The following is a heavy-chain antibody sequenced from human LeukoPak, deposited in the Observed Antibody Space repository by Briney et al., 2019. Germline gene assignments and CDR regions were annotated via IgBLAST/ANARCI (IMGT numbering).Heavy chain of an antibody. CDR2: INHSGST. V-gene: IGHV4-34*01. CDR3: ARGVSSGYFTS. CDR1: GGSFSGYY. Sequence: SETLSLTCAVYGGSFSGYYWSWIRQPPGKGLEWIGEINHSGSTNYNPSLKSRVTTSVDTSKNQFSLKLSSVTAADTAVYYCARGVSSGYFTSWGQGTLVTVSS. D-gene: IGHD3-22*01. J-gene: IGHJ4*02.